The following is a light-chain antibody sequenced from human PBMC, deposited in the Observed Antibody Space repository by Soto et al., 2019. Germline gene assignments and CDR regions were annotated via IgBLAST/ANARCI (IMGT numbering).Light chain of an antibody. Sequence: DRPMTQSPSTLSGSVGDRVTITCRASQTISSWLAWYQQKPGKAPKLLIYKASTLKSGVPSRFSGSGSGTEFTLTISGLQPDDFATYYCQQYNSYSGTFGQGTKVDIK. CDR1: QTISSW. J-gene: IGKJ1*01. V-gene: IGKV1-5*03. CDR3: QQYNSYSGT. CDR2: KAS.